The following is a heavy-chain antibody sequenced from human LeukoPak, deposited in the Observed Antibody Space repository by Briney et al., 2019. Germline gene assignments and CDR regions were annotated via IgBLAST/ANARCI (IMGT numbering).Heavy chain of an antibody. D-gene: IGHD3-10*01. CDR3: ATGTEMDRGVIINGHLDY. V-gene: IGHV3-7*01. CDR2: INQYGNEK. Sequence: GALRLSCAASGFTFSTYWMNWVRQAPGKGLEWVANINQYGNEKYYVDSVKGRFTISRDNGKNSLYLEMNSLRAEDTAVYYCATGTEMDRGVIINGHLDYWGQGTLVTASS. J-gene: IGHJ4*02. CDR1: GFTFSTYW.